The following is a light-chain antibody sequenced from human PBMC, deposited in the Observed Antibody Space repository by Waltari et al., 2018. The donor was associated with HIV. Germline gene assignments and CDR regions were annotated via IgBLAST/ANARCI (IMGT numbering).Light chain of an antibody. J-gene: IGLJ3*02. CDR3: AAWDDSLSGLV. V-gene: IGLV1-47*01. CDR1: SSNIGGNY. Sequence: QSVLTQPPSASGTPGQRVPISCSGSSSNIGGNYVYWYQQRPGTAPKLLIYRNNRRPSGVPDRFSGSKSGTSASLAISGLRSEDEADYYCAAWDDSLSGLVFGGGTKLTVL. CDR2: RNN.